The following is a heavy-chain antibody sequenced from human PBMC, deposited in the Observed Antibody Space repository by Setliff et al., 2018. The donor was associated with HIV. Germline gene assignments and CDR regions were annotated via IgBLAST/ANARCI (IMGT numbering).Heavy chain of an antibody. CDR1: GYTLAELS. D-gene: IGHD3-10*01. Sequence: ASVKVSCKVSGYTLAELSMHWVRQAPGKGLEWMGGFDPQDGETKYAEKFQGRVTITADTSTDTSDMELSSLRSEDTAVYYCATAGTYYYGSGSYHVSGYWGQGTLVTVSS. CDR3: ATAGTYYYGSGSYHVSGY. J-gene: IGHJ4*02. CDR2: FDPQDGET. V-gene: IGHV1-24*01.